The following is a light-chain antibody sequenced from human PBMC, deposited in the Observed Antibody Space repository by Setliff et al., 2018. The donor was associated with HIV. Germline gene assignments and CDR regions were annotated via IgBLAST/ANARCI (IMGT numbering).Light chain of an antibody. V-gene: IGLV2-14*03. CDR2: DVN. J-gene: IGLJ3*02. CDR1: ISDIGSYNF. Sequence: QSALAQPASVSGSPGQSITISCSGTISDIGSYNFVSWYQQHPGKAPKLMMSDVNKRPSGVSDRFSGSKSGNTASLTISGLQAEDEANYYCSSYTSKSTRFGGGTKVTVL. CDR3: SSYTSKSTR.